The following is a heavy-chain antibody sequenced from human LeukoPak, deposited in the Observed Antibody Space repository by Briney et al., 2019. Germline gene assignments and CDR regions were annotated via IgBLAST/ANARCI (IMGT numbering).Heavy chain of an antibody. D-gene: IGHD6-19*01. CDR3: ARDRGSGWYARAFDI. Sequence: GGSLRLSCAASGFTFSSYAMHWVRQAPGKGLEWVAVISYDGSNKYNADSEKGRFTISRDNSKNTLYLQMNSLRAEDTAVYYCARDRGSGWYARAFDIWGQGTMVTVSS. J-gene: IGHJ3*02. CDR1: GFTFSSYA. CDR2: ISYDGSNK. V-gene: IGHV3-30*14.